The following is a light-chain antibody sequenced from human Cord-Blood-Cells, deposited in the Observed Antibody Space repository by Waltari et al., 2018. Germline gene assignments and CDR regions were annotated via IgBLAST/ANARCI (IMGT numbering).Light chain of an antibody. CDR2: EVS. Sequence: QSALTQPPSASGSPGQSVTISCPGTSSAVGGCNYVSWYQQHPGKAPKLMIYEVSKRPSGVPDRFSGSKSGNTASLTVSGLQAEDEADYYCSSYAGSNNLFGGGTKLTVL. CDR3: SSYAGSNNL. V-gene: IGLV2-8*01. J-gene: IGLJ3*02. CDR1: SSAVGGCNY.